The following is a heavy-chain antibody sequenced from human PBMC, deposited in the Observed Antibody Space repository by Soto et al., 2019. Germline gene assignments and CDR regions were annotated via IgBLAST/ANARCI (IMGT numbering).Heavy chain of an antibody. J-gene: IGHJ4*02. D-gene: IGHD3-16*01. CDR2: IIPIFGST. Sequence: QVQLVQSGAEVKKPGSSVKVSCKASGGTFSTYALTWVRQAPGQGLEWMGGIIPIFGSTNYAQKFQGRVTITADESTSTAYMELSSLRSEDTAVYYCARIVFYGGESDLDYWGQGTLVTVSS. CDR1: GGTFSTYA. CDR3: ARIVFYGGESDLDY. V-gene: IGHV1-69*12.